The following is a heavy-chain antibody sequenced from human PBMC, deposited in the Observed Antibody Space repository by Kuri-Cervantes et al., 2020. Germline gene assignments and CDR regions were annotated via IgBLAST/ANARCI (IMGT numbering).Heavy chain of an antibody. J-gene: IGHJ3*02. V-gene: IGHV3-74*01. D-gene: IGHD6-19*01. Sequence: GESLKISCAASGFTFSSYWMHWVRQAPGKGLVWVSRINSDGSSTSYADSVKGRFTISRDNAKNTLYLQMNSLRAEDTALYYCAKDMGSSGWYGRFDAFDIWGQGTMVTVSS. CDR1: GFTFSSYW. CDR3: AKDMGSSGWYGRFDAFDI. CDR2: INSDGSST.